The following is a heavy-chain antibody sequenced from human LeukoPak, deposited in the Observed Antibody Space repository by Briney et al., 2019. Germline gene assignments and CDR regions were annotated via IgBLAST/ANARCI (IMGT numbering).Heavy chain of an antibody. D-gene: IGHD6-19*01. CDR2: ISSSSSYI. Sequence: PGGSLRLSCAASGFTFSSYSMNWVRQAPGKGPEWVSSISSSSSYIYYADSVKGRFTISRDNAKNSLYLQMNSLRAEDTAVYYCARVVEIAVAGPGYWGQGTLVTVSS. CDR1: GFTFSSYS. V-gene: IGHV3-21*01. J-gene: IGHJ4*02. CDR3: ARVVEIAVAGPGY.